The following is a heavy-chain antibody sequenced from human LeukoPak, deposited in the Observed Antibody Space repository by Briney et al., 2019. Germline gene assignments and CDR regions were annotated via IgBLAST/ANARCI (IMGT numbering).Heavy chain of an antibody. CDR2: MNPNSGNT. D-gene: IGHD1-26*01. CDR3: ARVRGSYYYYYYMDV. J-gene: IGHJ6*03. V-gene: IGHV1-8*01. Sequence: ASVKVSCKASGYTFTSYDINWVRQATGQGLEWMGWMNPNSGNTGYAQKFQGRVTMTRNTSISTAYMELSSLRSEDTAVYYCARVRGSYYYYYYMDVWGKGTTVTISS. CDR1: GYTFTSYD.